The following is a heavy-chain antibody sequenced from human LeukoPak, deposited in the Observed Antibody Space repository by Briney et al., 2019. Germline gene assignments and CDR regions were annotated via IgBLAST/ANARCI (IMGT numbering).Heavy chain of an antibody. CDR3: ARDRKAGYGGKLSHRADNDY. V-gene: IGHV1-18*01. J-gene: IGHJ4*02. CDR1: GYTFTSYG. Sequence: GASVKVSCKASGYTFTSYGISWVRQAPGQGLEWMGWISAYNGNTNYAQKLQGRVTMTTDTSTSTAYMELRSLRSDDTAVYYCARDRKAGYGGKLSHRADNDYWGQGTLVTVSS. CDR2: ISAYNGNT. D-gene: IGHD4-23*01.